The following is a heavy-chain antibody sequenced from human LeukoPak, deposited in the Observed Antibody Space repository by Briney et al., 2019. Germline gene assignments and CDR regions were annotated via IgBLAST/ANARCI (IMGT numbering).Heavy chain of an antibody. D-gene: IGHD3-10*01. CDR3: ARSMSRGGSGSPPSFDP. Sequence: GESLKISCKGSGYSFTSYWIGWVRQMPGKGLEWMGIIYPGDSDTRYSPSFQGQVTISANKSISTAYLQWSSLKASDTAMYYCARSMSRGGSGSPPSFDPWGQGTLVTVSS. J-gene: IGHJ5*02. V-gene: IGHV5-51*01. CDR2: IYPGDSDT. CDR1: GYSFTSYW.